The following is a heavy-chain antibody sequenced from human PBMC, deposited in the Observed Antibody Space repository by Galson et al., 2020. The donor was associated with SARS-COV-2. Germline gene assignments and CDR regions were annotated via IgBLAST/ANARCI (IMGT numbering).Heavy chain of an antibody. V-gene: IGHV2-5*01. CDR3: AHTRSDYDSGSYHLAHFDP. CDR2: IYYDAE. J-gene: IGHJ5*02. CDR1: GFSPNTDGVG. Sequence: ESGPTLVKPTQTLTLTCSFSGFSPNTDGVGVGWIRQPPGQALEWIALIYYDAERYSPFLKSRLTITKDTSKNQVVLTLTNMDPVDTATYYCAHTRSDYDSGSYHLAHFDPWGQGALVTVSS. D-gene: IGHD3-10*01.